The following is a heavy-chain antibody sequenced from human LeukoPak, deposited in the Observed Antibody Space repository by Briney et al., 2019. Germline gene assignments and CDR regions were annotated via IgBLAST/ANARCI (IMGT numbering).Heavy chain of an antibody. CDR3: ATLAVFHTQGIDS. V-gene: IGHV1-2*02. CDR2: LNPNSGAT. CDR1: GYTFTGYF. Sequence: ASVKVSCKASGYTFTGYFTHWVRQAPGQGLEWMGWLNPNSGATNYAQKFQGRVTMTRDTSISTAYMELSRLRSDDTAVYYCATLAVFHTQGIDSWGQGTLVTVSS. J-gene: IGHJ4*02. D-gene: IGHD2-15*01.